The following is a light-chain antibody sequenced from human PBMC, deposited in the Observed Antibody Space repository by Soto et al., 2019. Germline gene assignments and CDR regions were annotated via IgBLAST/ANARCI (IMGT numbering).Light chain of an antibody. CDR3: QQYCSSLIT. Sequence: EIVLTRSPATLSLSPRERATLSCGAIQSVSSSYLAWYQQKPGLAPRLLIYDASSRATGIPDRFSGSGSGTDFTLTISRLEPEDFAVYYCQQYCSSLITFGQGTRLEIK. CDR2: DAS. CDR1: QSVSSSY. V-gene: IGKV3D-20*01. J-gene: IGKJ5*01.